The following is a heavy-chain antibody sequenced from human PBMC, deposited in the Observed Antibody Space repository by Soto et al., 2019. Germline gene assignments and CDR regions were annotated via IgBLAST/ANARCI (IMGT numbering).Heavy chain of an antibody. CDR3: AHRILRTVFGLVTTTAIYFDF. CDR2: IYWDDDK. CDR1: GFSLTTSGVG. J-gene: IGHJ4*02. V-gene: IGHV2-5*02. Sequence: QITLNESGPTVVKPAETLTLTCTFSGFSLTTSGVGVGWIRQSPGKAPGGLALIYWDDDKRYSASLKSRLTITKDTSKNQVVLTMASVDPADTATYYCAHRILRTVFGLVTTTAIYFDFWGKGTPVVASS. D-gene: IGHD3-3*01.